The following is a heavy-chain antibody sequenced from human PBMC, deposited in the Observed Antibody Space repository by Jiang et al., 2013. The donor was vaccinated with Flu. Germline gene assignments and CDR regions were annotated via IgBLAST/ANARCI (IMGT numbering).Heavy chain of an antibody. CDR2: IYTSGSA. CDR3: SRSPRSTRAFDI. Sequence: GLVKPSQTLSLTCTVSGASISSGSYYWSWIRQPAGKGLEWIGRIYTSGSANYNPSLKSRVTMSVDTSKNQFSLRLTSVTASDTAVYYCSRSPRSTRAFDIWGQGTMVTVSS. V-gene: IGHV4-61*02. CDR1: GASISSGSYY. J-gene: IGHJ3*02.